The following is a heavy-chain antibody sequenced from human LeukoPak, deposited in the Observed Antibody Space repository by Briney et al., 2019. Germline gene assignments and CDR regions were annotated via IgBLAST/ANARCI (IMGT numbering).Heavy chain of an antibody. V-gene: IGHV3-49*04. D-gene: IGHD6-19*01. CDR2: IRSKTYGETT. J-gene: IGHJ4*02. CDR1: GFTFSDYW. Sequence: GGSLRLSCAASGFTFSDYWMNWVRQAPGRGLEWVGFIRSKTYGETTEYAASVKGRFTISRDDSKSIAYLQMNSLKSEDTAVYYCTRGIAKTGMNCWGQGTLVTVSA. CDR3: TRGIAKTGMNC.